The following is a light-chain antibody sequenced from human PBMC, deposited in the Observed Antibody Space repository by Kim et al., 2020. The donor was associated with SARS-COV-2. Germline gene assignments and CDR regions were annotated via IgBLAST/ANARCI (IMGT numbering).Light chain of an antibody. V-gene: IGKV1-9*01. CDR2: GAS. CDR3: QQLNTYPIT. J-gene: IGKJ5*01. Sequence: ASVGDRVTITCRASQDINSELAWYQQSPGKAPKLLIYGASTLQSGVPSRFSGSGSGTEFTLTSSSLQTEDFATYYCQQLNTYPITFGQGTRLEIK. CDR1: QDINSE.